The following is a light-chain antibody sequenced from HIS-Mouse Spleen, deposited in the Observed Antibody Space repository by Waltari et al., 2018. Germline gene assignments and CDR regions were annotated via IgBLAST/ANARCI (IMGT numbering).Light chain of an antibody. CDR2: QDS. CDR3: QAWDSSTVV. J-gene: IGLJ2*01. V-gene: IGLV3-1*01. Sequence: SYELTQPPSVSVSPGQTASITCSGDKLGDKYACWYQQKPGQSPVLVIYQDSKRPSGIPGRFSGSNSGNTATLTFSGTQAMDEADYYCQAWDSSTVVFGGGTKLTVL. CDR1: KLGDKY.